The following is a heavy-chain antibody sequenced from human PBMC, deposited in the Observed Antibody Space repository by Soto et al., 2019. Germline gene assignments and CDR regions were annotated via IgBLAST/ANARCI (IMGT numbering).Heavy chain of an antibody. D-gene: IGHD6-6*01. CDR1: GGSVSSGSYY. Sequence: PSETLSLTCTVSGGSVSSGSYYWSWIRQPPGKGLEWIGYIYYSGSTNYNPSLKSRVTISVDTSKNQFSLKLSSVTAADTAVYYCARDGVKYSRKHPIGPSGQGTLVTVSS. V-gene: IGHV4-61*01. CDR2: IYYSGST. J-gene: IGHJ5*02. CDR3: ARDGVKYSRKHPIGP.